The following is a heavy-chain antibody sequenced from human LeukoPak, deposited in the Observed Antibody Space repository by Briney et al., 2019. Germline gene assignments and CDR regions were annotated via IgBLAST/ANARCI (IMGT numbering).Heavy chain of an antibody. V-gene: IGHV5-51*01. D-gene: IGHD3-10*01. CDR1: GYSFTSNW. CDR3: ARQKSYGSGSYCDY. CDR2: IYPGDSDT. J-gene: IGHJ4*02. Sequence: ESLKISCKGSGYSFTSNWIAWVRQLPGKGLEWMGFIYPGDSDTRYSPSFQGQVTISADKSINTAYLQWSSLKASDTAMYYCARQKSYGSGSYCDYWGQGTLVSVSS.